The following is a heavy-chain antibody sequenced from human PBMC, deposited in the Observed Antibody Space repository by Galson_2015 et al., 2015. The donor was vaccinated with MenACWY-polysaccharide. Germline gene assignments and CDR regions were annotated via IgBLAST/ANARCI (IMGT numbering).Heavy chain of an antibody. D-gene: IGHD2-15*01. V-gene: IGHV3-23*01. CDR3: AKDPGGIVVVVASSIRGY. Sequence: SLRLSCAASGFTFSSYAMSWVRQAPGKGLEWGSAISGSGNSTYYANSVKGRFTISRDNSKNKLYLKMNSLRAEDKAVYYRAKDPGGIVVVVASSIRGYWVQGTLVTVSS. J-gene: IGHJ4*02. CDR2: ISGSGNST. CDR1: GFTFSSYA.